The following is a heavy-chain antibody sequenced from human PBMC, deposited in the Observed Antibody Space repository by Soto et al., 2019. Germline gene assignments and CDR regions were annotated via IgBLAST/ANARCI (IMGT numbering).Heavy chain of an antibody. CDR1: GVTFSTYA. J-gene: IGHJ4*02. CDR2: ISRSGGST. CDR3: AKGSASTYYFDS. Sequence: EVQLLESGGGLVQPGGSLRLSCAASGVTFSTYAMSWVRQAPGKGLEWVSAISRSGGSTYCADSVKGRFTVSRDNPENMLYLQMNSLRAEDTAVYFCAKGSASTYYFDSWGQGTLVTVSS. D-gene: IGHD6-19*01. V-gene: IGHV3-23*01.